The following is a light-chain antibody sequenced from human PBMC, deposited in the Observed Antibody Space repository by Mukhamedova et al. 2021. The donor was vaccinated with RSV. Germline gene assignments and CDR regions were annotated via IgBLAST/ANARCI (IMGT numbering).Light chain of an antibody. CDR2: EVS. V-gene: IGLV2-14*01. J-gene: IGLJ1*01. Sequence: WYQQHPGKAPKFMLYEVSNRPSGVSNRFPGPKSGNTASRTTSGLQAVDEADYYCSLYTSRSTRVLGTGTKVTVL. CDR3: SLYTSRSTRV.